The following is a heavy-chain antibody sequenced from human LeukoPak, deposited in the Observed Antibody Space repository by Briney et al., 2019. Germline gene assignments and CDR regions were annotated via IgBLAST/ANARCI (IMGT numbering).Heavy chain of an antibody. CDR2: SYYSGST. Sequence: PSETLSLTCTVSGGSLSSSSYYWGWIRQTPGKGLEWIGCSYYSGSTYYNPSLKSRVTISVDTSKNQFSLKLSSVTAADTAVYYCASPSGSHDYWGQGTLVTVSS. CDR1: GGSLSSSSYY. CDR3: ASPSGSHDY. J-gene: IGHJ4*02. V-gene: IGHV4-39*07. D-gene: IGHD3-10*01.